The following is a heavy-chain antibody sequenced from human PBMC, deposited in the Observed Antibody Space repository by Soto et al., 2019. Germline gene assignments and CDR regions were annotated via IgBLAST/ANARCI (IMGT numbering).Heavy chain of an antibody. V-gene: IGHV3-48*01. J-gene: IGHJ4*01. CDR3: ARGDDSSGYYYVY. CDR2: ISSSSSTI. Sequence: EVQLVESGGGLVQPGGYLRLSCAASGFTFSSYSMNWVRQDPGKGLEWVSYISSSSSTIYYADSLKGRFTISRDNAKNSLYLQMNSLRAEDTAVYYCARGDDSSGYYYVYWGHGTLVTVSS. D-gene: IGHD3-22*01. CDR1: GFTFSSYS.